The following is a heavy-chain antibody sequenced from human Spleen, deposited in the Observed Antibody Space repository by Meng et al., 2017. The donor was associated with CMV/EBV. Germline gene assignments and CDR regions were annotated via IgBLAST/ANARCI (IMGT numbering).Heavy chain of an antibody. J-gene: IGHJ4*02. D-gene: IGHD5-24*01. Sequence: QGQLLQWGTGLLKPSETLSLTLALFGVSFSGYYWSWIRQPQGKGLEWMGEINHSGSTNYNPSLKSRVTISVDTSKNQFSLKLSSVTAADTAVYYCARDGDGYPTDYWGQGTLVTVSS. V-gene: IGHV4-34*01. CDR2: INHSGST. CDR1: GVSFSGYY. CDR3: ARDGDGYPTDY.